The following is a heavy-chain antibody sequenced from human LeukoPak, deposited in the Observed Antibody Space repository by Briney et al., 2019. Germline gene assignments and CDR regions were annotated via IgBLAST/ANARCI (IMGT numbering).Heavy chain of an antibody. CDR1: GYTLTELS. V-gene: IGHV1-24*01. CDR2: FDPEDGET. CDR3: ATAEYCSGGSCYSLDY. Sequence: GASVKVSCKVSGYTLTELSMHWVRQAPGKGLEWMGGFDPEDGETIYAQKFQGRVTMTEGTSTDTAYMELSSLRSEDTAVYYCATAEYCSGGSCYSLDYWGQGTLVTVSS. D-gene: IGHD2-15*01. J-gene: IGHJ4*02.